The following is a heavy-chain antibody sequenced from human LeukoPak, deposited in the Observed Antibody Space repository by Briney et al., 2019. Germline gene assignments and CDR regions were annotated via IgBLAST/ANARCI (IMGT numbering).Heavy chain of an antibody. V-gene: IGHV4-59*08. J-gene: IGHJ4*02. Sequence: SETLSLTRTVSGGSITSYYWSWIRQPPGKGLEWIGYFYYSGTSSSYNPSLRSRVTMSVDTSKNQFSLKLSSVTAADTAVYFCASLSCSAGSCYEGDHWGQGILVTVSS. D-gene: IGHD2-15*01. CDR2: FYYSGTSS. CDR3: ASLSCSAGSCYEGDH. CDR1: GGSITSYY.